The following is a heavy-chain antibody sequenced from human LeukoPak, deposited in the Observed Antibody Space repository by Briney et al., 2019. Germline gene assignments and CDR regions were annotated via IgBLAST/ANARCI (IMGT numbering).Heavy chain of an antibody. J-gene: IGHJ4*02. CDR1: GYTFTDYY. V-gene: IGHV1-2*02. CDR2: INPNDGDT. D-gene: IGHD2-2*01. Sequence: ASVKVSCKASGYTFTDYYMHWVRQAPGEGFEWMGWINPNDGDTNYAQKFQGRVTMTRDTSISTAHMEVSRLRSDDTAVYYCARANFLYCSSTTCLSDYWGQGTLVTVSS. CDR3: ARANFLYCSSTTCLSDY.